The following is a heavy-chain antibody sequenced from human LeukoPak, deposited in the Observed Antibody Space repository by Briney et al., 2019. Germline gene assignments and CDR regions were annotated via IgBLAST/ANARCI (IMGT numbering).Heavy chain of an antibody. CDR2: IIPIFGTA. D-gene: IGHD5-24*01. Sequence: SVKVSCKASGGTFSSYAISWVRQAPGQGLEWMGGIIPIFGTANYAQKFQGRVTITADESTSTAYMELSSLRSEDTAVYYCARETVDGYHQGTTIRVFYYWGQGTLVTVSS. CDR3: ARETVDGYHQGTTIRVFYY. CDR1: GGTFSSYA. J-gene: IGHJ4*02. V-gene: IGHV1-69*13.